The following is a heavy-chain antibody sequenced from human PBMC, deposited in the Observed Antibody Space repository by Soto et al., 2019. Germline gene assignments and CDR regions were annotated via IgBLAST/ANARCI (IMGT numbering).Heavy chain of an antibody. CDR3: ARAKDYDFWSGYGS. D-gene: IGHD3-3*01. J-gene: IGHJ4*02. V-gene: IGHV3-30-3*01. CDR2: ISYDGSNK. Sequence: GGSLRLSCAASGFTFSSYAMHWVRQAPGKGLEWVAVISYDGSNKYYADSVKGRFTISRDNSKNTLYLQMNSLRAEDTAVYYCARAKDYDFWSGYGSWGQGTLGTVSS. CDR1: GFTFSSYA.